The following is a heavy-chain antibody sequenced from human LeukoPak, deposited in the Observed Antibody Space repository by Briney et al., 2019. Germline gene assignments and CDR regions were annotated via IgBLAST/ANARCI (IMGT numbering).Heavy chain of an antibody. J-gene: IGHJ4*02. Sequence: GGSLRLSCAASGFTFSSYAMSWVRQAPGKGLEWVANIKQDGSEKYYVDSVKGRFTISRDNAKNSLYLQMNSLRAEDTAVYYCARGFWSGYYSDYWGQGTLVTVSS. CDR3: ARGFWSGYYSDY. V-gene: IGHV3-7*01. CDR2: IKQDGSEK. D-gene: IGHD3-3*01. CDR1: GFTFSSYA.